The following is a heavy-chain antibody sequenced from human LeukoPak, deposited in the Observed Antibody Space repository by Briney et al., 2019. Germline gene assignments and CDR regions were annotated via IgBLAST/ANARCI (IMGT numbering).Heavy chain of an antibody. J-gene: IGHJ6*03. Sequence: ASVKVSCKASGYTFTSYDINWVRQATGQGLEWMGWMNPNSGNTGYAHKFQGRVTITRNTSISTAYMELSSLRSEDTAVYYCARVWYSSGYYYPGGNYYYYYMDVWGKGTTVTVSS. D-gene: IGHD3-22*01. CDR2: MNPNSGNT. V-gene: IGHV1-8*03. CDR3: ARVWYSSGYYYPGGNYYYYYMDV. CDR1: GYTFTSYD.